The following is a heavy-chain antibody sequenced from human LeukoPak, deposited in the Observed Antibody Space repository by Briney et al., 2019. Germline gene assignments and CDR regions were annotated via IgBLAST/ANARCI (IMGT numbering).Heavy chain of an antibody. Sequence: ASVKVSCKASGYTFTSYGISWVRQAPGQGLEWMGWISAYNGNTNYAQKLQGRVTMTTDTSTSTAYMELRSLRSDDTAVYYCARANIVVVPAADYWYFDLWGRGILVTVSS. CDR2: ISAYNGNT. J-gene: IGHJ2*01. D-gene: IGHD2-2*01. V-gene: IGHV1-18*01. CDR3: ARANIVVVPAADYWYFDL. CDR1: GYTFTSYG.